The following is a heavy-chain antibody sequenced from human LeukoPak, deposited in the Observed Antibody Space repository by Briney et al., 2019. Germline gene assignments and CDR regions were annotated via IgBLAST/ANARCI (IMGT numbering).Heavy chain of an antibody. CDR1: GGSISSYY. J-gene: IGHJ1*01. V-gene: IGHV4-59*01. Sequence: KSSETLSLTCTVSGGSISSYYWSWIRQPPGTGLEWIGYIYYSGGTNYKPSLKSRVTKSLNTSKNQFSLKLSSVTAADTAIYYCASHSATWYFQHWGQGTPVTVSS. D-gene: IGHD6-13*01. CDR2: IYYSGGT. CDR3: ASHSATWYFQH.